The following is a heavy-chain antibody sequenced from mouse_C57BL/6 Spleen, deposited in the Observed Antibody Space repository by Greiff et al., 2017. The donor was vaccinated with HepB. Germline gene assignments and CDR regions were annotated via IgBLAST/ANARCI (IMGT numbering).Heavy chain of an antibody. CDR3: ASSNWDEGYFDV. Sequence: EVMLVESGGGLVQPGGSLSLSCAASGFTFTDYYMSWVRQPPGKALEWLGFIRNKANGYTTEYSASVKGRFTISRDNSQSILYLQMNALRAEDSATYYCASSNWDEGYFDVWGTGTTVTVSS. J-gene: IGHJ1*03. D-gene: IGHD4-1*01. V-gene: IGHV7-3*01. CDR1: GFTFTDYY. CDR2: IRNKANGYTT.